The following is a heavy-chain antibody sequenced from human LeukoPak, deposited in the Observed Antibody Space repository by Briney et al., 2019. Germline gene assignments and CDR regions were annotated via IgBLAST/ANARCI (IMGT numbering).Heavy chain of an antibody. J-gene: IGHJ5*02. Sequence: PSETLSLTCTVSGGSISGYYWSWIRQPPGKGLEWIGYIYYSGNTNYNPSLKSRVTISLDTSKNQFSLELSSMTAADTAVYYCARGVRFDPWGQGTQVTVSS. CDR2: IYYSGNT. V-gene: IGHV4-59*01. CDR1: GGSISGYY. CDR3: ARGVRFDP.